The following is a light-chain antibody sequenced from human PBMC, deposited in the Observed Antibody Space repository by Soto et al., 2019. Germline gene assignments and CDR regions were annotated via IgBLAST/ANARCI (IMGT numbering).Light chain of an antibody. CDR2: SSN. CDR3: AAWDDSLNGLYV. V-gene: IGLV1-44*01. CDR1: SSNIGSNT. J-gene: IGLJ1*01. Sequence: QSVLTQPPSASGTPGQRVTISCSGSSSNIGSNTVNWYQQLPGTAPKLLIYSSNQRPSGVPDRFSGSKSGTSASLAISGLQSEDEADYYCAAWDDSLNGLYVFGTGTQLPVL.